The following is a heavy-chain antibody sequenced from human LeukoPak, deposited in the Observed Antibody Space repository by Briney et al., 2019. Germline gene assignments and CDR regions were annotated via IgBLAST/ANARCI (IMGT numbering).Heavy chain of an antibody. CDR3: ARRPLWLYGAFDI. D-gene: IGHD2-2*02. CDR2: ISSSGSTI. CDR1: GFTFSSYE. V-gene: IGHV3-48*03. Sequence: GGSLRLSCAASGFTFSSYEMNWVRQAPGKGLEWVSYISSSGSTIYYADSVKGRFTISRDNAKNSLYLQMNSLRAEDTAVHYCARRPLWLYGAFDIWGQGTMVTVSS. J-gene: IGHJ3*02.